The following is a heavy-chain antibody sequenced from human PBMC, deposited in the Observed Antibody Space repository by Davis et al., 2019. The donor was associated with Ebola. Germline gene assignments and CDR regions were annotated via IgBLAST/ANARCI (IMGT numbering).Heavy chain of an antibody. Sequence: AASVKVSCKASGYTFTSYYMHWVRQAPGQGLEWMGIINPSGGSTTYAQKFQGRVSLTTDTTSTAYMELRSLRSDDTAVYYCAREQWLTFFDYWGQGTLVTVSS. CDR3: AREQWLTFFDY. D-gene: IGHD6-19*01. CDR2: INPSGGST. V-gene: IGHV1-46*01. J-gene: IGHJ4*02. CDR1: GYTFTSYY.